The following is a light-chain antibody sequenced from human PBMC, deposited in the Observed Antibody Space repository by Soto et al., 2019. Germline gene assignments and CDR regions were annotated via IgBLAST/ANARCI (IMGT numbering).Light chain of an antibody. CDR1: SSNIGAGFD. V-gene: IGLV1-40*01. CDR2: GNK. Sequence: ELTQPPSVSGAPGQRVTISCTGSSSNIGAGFDVHWYQQLPGTAPKLLIYGNKKRPSGVPDRFSGSKSGTSASLAITGLQPDDEADYYCQSYDTSLSGSWVFGGGTQLTVL. CDR3: QSYDTSLSGSWV. J-gene: IGLJ3*02.